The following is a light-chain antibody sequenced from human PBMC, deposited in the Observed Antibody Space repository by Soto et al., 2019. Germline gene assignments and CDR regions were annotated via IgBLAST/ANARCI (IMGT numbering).Light chain of an antibody. J-gene: IGKJ1*01. CDR2: GAS. Sequence: EIVLTQSPATLSLSPGERATLSCRASQSVSSSFLAWYQQKPGQAPRLLIYGASNRATGIPDRFSGGGSGTDFTLTIIRLEPEDFAVYYCHQYGSSLRTFGQGTKVDIK. V-gene: IGKV3-20*01. CDR1: QSVSSSF. CDR3: HQYGSSLRT.